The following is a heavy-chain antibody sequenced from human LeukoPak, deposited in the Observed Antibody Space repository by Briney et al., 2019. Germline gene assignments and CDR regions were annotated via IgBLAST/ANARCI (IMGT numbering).Heavy chain of an antibody. V-gene: IGHV1-18*01. CDR1: GYTFTNYG. D-gene: IGHD3-3*01. Sequence: GASVKVSCKASGYTFTNYGITWVRQAPGQGLEWMGWISPYNGNTNFALKLQGRVTMTTDTSTSTAYMELRSLRFDDTAMYYCARPGGGGYYLENYLDYWGQGTLVTVSS. CDR3: ARPGGGGYYLENYLDY. J-gene: IGHJ4*02. CDR2: ISPYNGNT.